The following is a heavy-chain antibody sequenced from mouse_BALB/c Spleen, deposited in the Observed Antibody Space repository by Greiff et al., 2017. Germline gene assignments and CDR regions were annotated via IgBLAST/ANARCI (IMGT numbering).Heavy chain of an antibody. CDR3: AREEGNYDPWFAY. Sequence: EVQRVESGGDLVKPGGSLKLSCAASGFTFSSYGMSWVRQTPDKRLEWVATISSGGSYTYYPDSVKGRFTISRDNAKNTLYLQMSSLKSEDTAMYYCAREEGNYDPWFAYWGQGTLVTVSA. J-gene: IGHJ3*01. CDR2: ISSGGSYT. CDR1: GFTFSSYG. V-gene: IGHV5-6*01. D-gene: IGHD2-1*01.